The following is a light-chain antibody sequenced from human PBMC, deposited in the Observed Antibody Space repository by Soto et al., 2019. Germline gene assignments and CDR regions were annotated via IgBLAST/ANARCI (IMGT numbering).Light chain of an antibody. CDR1: QGISSY. Sequence: DIQLTQSPSFLSASVGDRVTITCRASQGISSYLAWYQQKPGKAPKLLIYAASTLQSGVTSRFSGSGSGTEFTLTISSLEPEDFATYYCQQHNSYPRTFGQGTKVEIK. CDR3: QQHNSYPRT. CDR2: AAS. V-gene: IGKV1-9*01. J-gene: IGKJ1*01.